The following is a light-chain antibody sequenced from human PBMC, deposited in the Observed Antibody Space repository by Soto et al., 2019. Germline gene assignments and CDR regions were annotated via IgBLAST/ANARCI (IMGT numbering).Light chain of an antibody. CDR1: QSVRSY. CDR3: QQRSNWWT. V-gene: IGKV3-11*01. J-gene: IGKJ1*01. CDR2: EAS. Sequence: EIVLTQSPATLSLSPGEIATLSFRASQSVRSYLAWYQQRPGKAPKLLMYEASNRASGIPARFSGSGSGTEFTPTISSLEPEDFAVYYCQQRSNWWTFGQGTKVDI.